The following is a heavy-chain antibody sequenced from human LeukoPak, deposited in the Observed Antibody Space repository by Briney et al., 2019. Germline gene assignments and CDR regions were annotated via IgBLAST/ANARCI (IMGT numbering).Heavy chain of an antibody. Sequence: GGSLRLSCAASGFTVSSNCMNWVRQAPGKGLEWVSGIYVDGSTYYADSVKGRFTISRDNSRNTLYLQMNSLRAEDTAVYYCPRITAYDDSWGQGTLVTVSS. CDR1: GFTVSSNC. CDR2: IYVDGST. D-gene: IGHD1-20*01. J-gene: IGHJ5*01. CDR3: PRITAYDDS. V-gene: IGHV3-53*01.